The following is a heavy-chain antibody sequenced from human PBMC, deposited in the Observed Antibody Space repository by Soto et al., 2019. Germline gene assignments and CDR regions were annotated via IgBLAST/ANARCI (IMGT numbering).Heavy chain of an antibody. D-gene: IGHD2-2*01. V-gene: IGHV4-4*02. J-gene: IGHJ3*02. Sequence: SDTLSLTCAVSGGSISISNWWSWVRQPPGKGLEWIGEIYHSGSTNYNPSLKSRVTISVDKSKNQFSLKLSSVTAADTAVYYCARVCLGTSCYSPGDAFDIWGQGTMVTVSS. CDR3: ARVCLGTSCYSPGDAFDI. CDR2: IYHSGST. CDR1: GGSISISNW.